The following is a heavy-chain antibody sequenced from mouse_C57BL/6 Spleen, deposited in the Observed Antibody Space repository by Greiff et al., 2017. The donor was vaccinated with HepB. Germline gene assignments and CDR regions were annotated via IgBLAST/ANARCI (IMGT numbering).Heavy chain of an antibody. CDR2: ISDGGSYT. D-gene: IGHD2-4*01. Sequence: EVKVVESGGGLVKPGGSLKLSCAASGFTFSSYAMSWVRQTPEKRLEWVATISDGGSYTYYPDNVKGRFTISRDNAKNNLYLQMSHLKSEDTAMYYCAREGDYDWVAWFAYWGQGTLVTVSA. J-gene: IGHJ3*01. CDR1: GFTFSSYA. CDR3: AREGDYDWVAWFAY. V-gene: IGHV5-4*01.